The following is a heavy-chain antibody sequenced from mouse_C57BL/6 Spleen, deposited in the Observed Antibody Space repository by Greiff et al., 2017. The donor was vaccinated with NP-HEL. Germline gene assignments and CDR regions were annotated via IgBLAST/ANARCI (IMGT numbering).Heavy chain of an antibody. CDR3: ARPPYGNYWYFDV. Sequence: VQLQQPGTELVKPGASVKLSCKASGYTFTSYWMHWVKQRPGQGLEWIGNINPSNGGTNYNEKFKSKATLTVDKSSSTAYMQLSSLTSEDSAVYYCARPPYGNYWYFDVWGTGTTVTVSS. CDR2: INPSNGGT. V-gene: IGHV1-53*01. J-gene: IGHJ1*03. CDR1: GYTFTSYW. D-gene: IGHD2-1*01.